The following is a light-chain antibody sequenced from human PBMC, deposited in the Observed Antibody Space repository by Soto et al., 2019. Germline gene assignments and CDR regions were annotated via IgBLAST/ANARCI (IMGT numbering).Light chain of an antibody. CDR1: QSVSSSY. J-gene: IGKJ1*01. V-gene: IGKV3-20*01. CDR2: GAS. CDR3: QQYDNSPWT. Sequence: EIVLTQSPGTLSLSPGERATLSCRASQSVSSSYLAWYQQKPGQAPRLLIYGASSRATGIPDRFRGSGSGTDFTLTISRLEPEDFEVYFCQQYDNSPWTFGQGTKVDIK.